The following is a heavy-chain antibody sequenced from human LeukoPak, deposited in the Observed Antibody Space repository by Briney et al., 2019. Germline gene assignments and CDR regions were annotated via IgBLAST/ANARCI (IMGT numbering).Heavy chain of an antibody. J-gene: IGHJ4*02. CDR2: ISGDGGST. Sequence: PGGSLRLSCAASGFTFDDYAMHWVRQAPGKGLEWVSLISGDGGSTYYADSVKGRFTISRDNNKNSLYLQMNSLRTEDTALYYCAKDIGKLWLRSPDYWGQGTLVTVSS. CDR1: GFTFDDYA. D-gene: IGHD5-18*01. V-gene: IGHV3-43*02. CDR3: AKDIGKLWLRSPDY.